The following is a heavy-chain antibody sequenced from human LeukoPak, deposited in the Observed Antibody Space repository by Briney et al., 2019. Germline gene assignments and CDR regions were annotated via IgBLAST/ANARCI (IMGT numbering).Heavy chain of an antibody. Sequence: ASVKVSCKASGYTFTSYGIRWVRQAPGQGLEWMGWISAYNGNTNYAQKLQGRVTMTTDTSTSTAYMELRSLRSDDTAVYYCARSPSCCYTSYYFDYWGQGTLVTVSS. CDR2: ISAYNGNT. D-gene: IGHD2-2*02. V-gene: IGHV1-18*01. CDR3: ARSPSCCYTSYYFDY. J-gene: IGHJ4*02. CDR1: GYTFTSYG.